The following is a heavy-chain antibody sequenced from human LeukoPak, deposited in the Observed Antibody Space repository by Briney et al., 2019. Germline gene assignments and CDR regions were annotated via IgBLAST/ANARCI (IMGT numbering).Heavy chain of an antibody. CDR1: GFSFSRSL. CDR3: VRDGPFGSGTFGY. D-gene: IGHD3-10*01. V-gene: IGHV3-7*01. CDR2: IKVDGSEK. J-gene: IGHJ4*02. Sequence: GGSLRLSCVASGFSFSRSLMSWVRQAPGKGLEWVANIKVDGSEKHYLDSVEGRFIISRDNAKNSLHLQMNTLRAEDTAEYYCVRDGPFGSGTFGYWAQGTLVSVSS.